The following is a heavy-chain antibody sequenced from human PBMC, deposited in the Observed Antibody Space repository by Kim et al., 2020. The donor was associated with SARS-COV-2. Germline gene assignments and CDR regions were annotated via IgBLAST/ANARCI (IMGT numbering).Heavy chain of an antibody. CDR3: AGKTQGLDWFDS. V-gene: IGHV3-23*01. Sequence: FYADSVKDRFSISRDNAKRTLYLRVSSLSVGDTSVYYCAGKTQGLDWFDSWGQGTLVTVSS. J-gene: IGHJ5*01.